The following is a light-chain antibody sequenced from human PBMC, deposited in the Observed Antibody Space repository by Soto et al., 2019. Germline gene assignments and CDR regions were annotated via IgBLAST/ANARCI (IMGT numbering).Light chain of an antibody. V-gene: IGLV6-57*04. Sequence: NFLLTQPHSVSESPGKTVTISCTRSSGSIASSYVQWYQQRPGSAPTTVIYEDNQRPSGVPDRFSGSIDRSSNSASLTISGLKTEDEADYYCQSSDDSTHVIVGGGTKLTVL. CDR3: QSSDDSTHVI. J-gene: IGLJ2*01. CDR1: SGSIASSY. CDR2: EDN.